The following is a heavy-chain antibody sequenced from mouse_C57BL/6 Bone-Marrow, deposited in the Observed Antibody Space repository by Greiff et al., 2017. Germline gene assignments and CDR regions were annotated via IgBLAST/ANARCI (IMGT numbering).Heavy chain of an antibody. Sequence: QVQLQQPGAELVKPGASVKLSCKASGYTFTSYWMHWVKQRPGRGLEWIGRIDPNSGGTKYNEKFKSQATLTVDKPSSTAYMQLSSLTSEDSAVYYCARYPYYYGRAMDYWGQGTSVTVSS. CDR1: GYTFTSYW. D-gene: IGHD1-1*01. V-gene: IGHV1-72*01. CDR2: IDPNSGGT. CDR3: ARYPYYYGRAMDY. J-gene: IGHJ4*01.